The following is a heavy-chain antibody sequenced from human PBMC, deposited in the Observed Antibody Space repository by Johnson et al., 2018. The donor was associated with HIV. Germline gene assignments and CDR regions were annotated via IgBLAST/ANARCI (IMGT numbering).Heavy chain of an antibody. Sequence: VQLVESGGGLVQPGGSLRLSCTASRFTFATYWMSWVRQAPGKGLEWVANIKQDGSEKSFVYSVKGRFTISRENAKNSLYLQMNTLRVGDTAVYYCARTLGFGTEDAFDIWGHGTMVTVSS. J-gene: IGHJ3*02. V-gene: IGHV3-7*02. CDR3: ARTLGFGTEDAFDI. CDR2: IKQDGSEK. D-gene: IGHD3-10*01. CDR1: RFTFATYW.